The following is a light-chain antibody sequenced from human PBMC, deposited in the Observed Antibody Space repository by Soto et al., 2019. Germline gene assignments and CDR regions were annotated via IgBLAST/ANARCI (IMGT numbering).Light chain of an antibody. CDR1: SSDVGGYHY. J-gene: IGLJ2*01. V-gene: IGLV2-11*01. Sequence: QSVLTQPRSVSGSPGQSVTLSCTGTSSDVGGYHYVSWYQHHPGKAPKIIIYDVNKRPSGVPDRFSGSKSDNTAFLTISGRQTEDEAYYYCCSYAGSYTLVVGGGTKLTVL. CDR2: DVN. CDR3: CSYAGSYTLV.